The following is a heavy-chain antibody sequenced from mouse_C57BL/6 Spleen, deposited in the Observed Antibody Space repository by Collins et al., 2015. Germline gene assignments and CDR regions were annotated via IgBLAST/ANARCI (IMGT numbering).Heavy chain of an antibody. CDR2: INPNNGGT. D-gene: IGHD2-2*01. CDR3: ARDGWLRGAMDY. CDR1: GYTFTDYY. V-gene: IGHV1-26*01. Sequence: EVQLQQSGPELVKPGASVKISCKASGYTFTDYYMNWVKQSHGKSLEWIGDINPNNGGTTYNQKFKGKATLTVDKSSSTAYMELRSLTSEDSAVFYCARDGWLRGAMDYWGQGTSVTVSS. J-gene: IGHJ4*01.